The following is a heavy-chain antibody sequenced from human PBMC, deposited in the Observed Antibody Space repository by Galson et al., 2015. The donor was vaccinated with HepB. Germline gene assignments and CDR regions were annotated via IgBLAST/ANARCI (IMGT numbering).Heavy chain of an antibody. D-gene: IGHD2-21*01. V-gene: IGHV3-33*01. CDR1: GFTFRIYG. CDR3: ARDPHVSGGDYQGYLDV. J-gene: IGHJ2*01. Sequence: SLRLSCAASGFTFRIYGMHWVRQAPGEGLEWVAVTWYDESNKYYADSVKGRFTISRDNSKNTLYLQMNSLRVEDTAVYYCARDPHVSGGDYQGYLDVWGRGTRVTVSS. CDR2: TWYDESNK.